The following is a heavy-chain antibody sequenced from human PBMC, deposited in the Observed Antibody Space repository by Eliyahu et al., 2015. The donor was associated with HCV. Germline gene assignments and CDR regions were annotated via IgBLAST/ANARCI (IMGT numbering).Heavy chain of an antibody. CDR3: AKGGATSHYYYYGMDV. Sequence: EVQLLESGGGLVQPGGSLRLSCXASGFTFXSYAMSWVRQAPGKGLEWVSAISGSGGSTYYADSVKGRFTISRDNSKNTLYLQMNSLRAEDTAVYYCAKGGATSHYYYYGMDVWGQGTTVTVSS. V-gene: IGHV3-23*01. D-gene: IGHD5-24*01. J-gene: IGHJ6*02. CDR1: GFTFXSYA. CDR2: ISGSGGST.